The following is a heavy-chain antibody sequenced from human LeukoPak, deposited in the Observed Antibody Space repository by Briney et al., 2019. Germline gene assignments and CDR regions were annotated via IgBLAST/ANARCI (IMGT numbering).Heavy chain of an antibody. CDR2: ISSSSSYI. V-gene: IGHV3-21*01. CDR3: ARDPTRGYFDY. CDR1: GFTFSSYS. J-gene: IGHJ4*02. Sequence: GGSLRLSCAASGFTFSSYSMNWVRQAPGKGLEWVSSISSSSSYIYYADSVKGGFTISRDNAKNSLYLQMNSLRAEDTAVYYCARDPTRGYFDYWGQGTLVTVSS. D-gene: IGHD3-10*01.